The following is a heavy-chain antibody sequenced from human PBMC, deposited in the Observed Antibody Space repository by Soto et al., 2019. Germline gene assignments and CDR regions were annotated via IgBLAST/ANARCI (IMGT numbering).Heavy chain of an antibody. D-gene: IGHD4-17*01. CDR1: GGSISSYY. CDR2: IYYSGST. Sequence: NPSETLSLTCTGAGGSISSYYWSWIRQPPGKGLEWIGYIYYSGSTNYNPSLKSRVTISVDTSKNQFSLKLSSVTAADTAVYYCARGAGGDYTTPFDYWGQGTLVTVSS. J-gene: IGHJ4*02. V-gene: IGHV4-59*01. CDR3: ARGAGGDYTTPFDY.